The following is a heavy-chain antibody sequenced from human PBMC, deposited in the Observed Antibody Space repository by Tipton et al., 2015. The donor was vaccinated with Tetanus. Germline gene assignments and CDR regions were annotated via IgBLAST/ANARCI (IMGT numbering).Heavy chain of an antibody. Sequence: SLRLSCVGSGFTFNDFAIHWVRQVSGKGLEWVSAVSGAGGSKVYADSAKGRFTISRDNANNSLYLQMSSLRPEDTALYYCARAVRGRDVFDVWGQGTVVTVSS. V-gene: IGHV3-9*01. J-gene: IGHJ3*01. D-gene: IGHD3-10*01. CDR2: VSGAGGSK. CDR3: ARAVRGRDVFDV. CDR1: GFTFNDFA.